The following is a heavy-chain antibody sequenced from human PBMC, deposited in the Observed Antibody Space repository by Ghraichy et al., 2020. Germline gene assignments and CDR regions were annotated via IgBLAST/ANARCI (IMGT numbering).Heavy chain of an antibody. Sequence: ASVKVSCKASGYTFTSYDINWVRQATGQGLEWMGWMNPNTDKTGSAQKFQGRITMTRNTSISTAYMELSSLRSEDTAVYYCARVGRSSSYYNYYYYGMDVWGQGTTVTVSS. CDR2: MNPNTDKT. V-gene: IGHV1-8*01. CDR1: GYTFTSYD. D-gene: IGHD6-6*01. CDR3: ARVGRSSSYYNYYYYGMDV. J-gene: IGHJ6*02.